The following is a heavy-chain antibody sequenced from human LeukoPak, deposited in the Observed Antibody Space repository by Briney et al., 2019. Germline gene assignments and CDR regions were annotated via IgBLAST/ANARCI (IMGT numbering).Heavy chain of an antibody. CDR3: ARAYSFITMIVVVIPYFDY. J-gene: IGHJ4*02. CDR2: ISAYNGNT. CDR1: GYTFTSYG. V-gene: IGHV1-18*01. D-gene: IGHD3-22*01. Sequence: ASVKVSCKASGYTFTSYGISWVRQAPGQGLEWMGRISAYNGNTNYAQKLQGRVTMTTDTSTSTAYMELRSLRSDDTAVYYCARAYSFITMIVVVIPYFDYWGQGTLVTVSS.